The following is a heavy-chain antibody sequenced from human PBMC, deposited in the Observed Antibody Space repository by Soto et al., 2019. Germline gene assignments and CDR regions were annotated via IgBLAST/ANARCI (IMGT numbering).Heavy chain of an antibody. CDR3: ASIDGYSYGYDPSGMDV. CDR1: GFIFSNYA. V-gene: IGHV3-30*03. J-gene: IGHJ6*02. CDR2: ILFDGRNE. Sequence: GGSLRLSCAASGFIFSNYAMHWVRQAPGKGLEWVALILFDGRNEYYADSVKGRFIISRDNSKNTLYLQINSLRPEDTAVYYCASIDGYSYGYDPSGMDVWGQGITVTVSS. D-gene: IGHD5-18*01.